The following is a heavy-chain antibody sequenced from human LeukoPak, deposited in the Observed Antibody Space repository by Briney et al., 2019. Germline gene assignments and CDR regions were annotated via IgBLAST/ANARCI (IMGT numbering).Heavy chain of an antibody. V-gene: IGHV3-21*01. CDR2: ISSSSSYI. Sequence: PGGSLRLSCAASGFTFSSYGMNWVRQAPGKGLEWGSSISSSSSYIYYADSVKGRFTISRDSAKISLSLQMNSLSAEDTAVYYCARERQYSSSWYSYPNYFDYWGQGTLVTVSS. D-gene: IGHD6-13*01. J-gene: IGHJ4*02. CDR3: ARERQYSSSWYSYPNYFDY. CDR1: GFTFSSYG.